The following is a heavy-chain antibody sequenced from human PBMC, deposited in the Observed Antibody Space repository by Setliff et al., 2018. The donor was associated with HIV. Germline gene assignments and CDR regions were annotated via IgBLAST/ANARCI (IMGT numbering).Heavy chain of an antibody. CDR1: GGSISSDY. CDR2: IYYSGST. Sequence: SETLSLTCTVSGGSISSDYWSWIRQPPGKGLEWIAYIYYSGSTNYNPSLKSRVTISVATSKNQFSLKLNSVTTADTAVYYCARSRTSSGYYGVTGYGMDVWGQGTTVTAP. V-gene: IGHV4-59*01. D-gene: IGHD3-22*01. J-gene: IGHJ6*02. CDR3: ARSRTSSGYYGVTGYGMDV.